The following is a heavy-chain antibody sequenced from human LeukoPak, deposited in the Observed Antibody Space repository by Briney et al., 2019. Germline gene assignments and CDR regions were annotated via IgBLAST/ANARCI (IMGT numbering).Heavy chain of an antibody. CDR3: ARAPTGAFDY. J-gene: IGHJ4*02. Sequence: SETLSLTCTVSGGSISSSSYYWVWIRQPPGKGLEWIGSLYYSGGTYYNPSLKSRVTISVDTSKNQFSLKLSSVTAADTAVYYCARAPTGAFDYWGQGTLVTVSS. D-gene: IGHD1-26*01. CDR2: LYYSGGT. V-gene: IGHV4-39*07. CDR1: GGSISSSSYY.